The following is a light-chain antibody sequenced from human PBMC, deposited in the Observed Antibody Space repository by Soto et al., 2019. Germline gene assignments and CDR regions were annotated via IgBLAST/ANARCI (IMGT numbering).Light chain of an antibody. J-gene: IGLJ1*01. CDR1: ISDVGSYNL. CDR3: CSYATTYTFV. Sequence: QSVLTQPASVSGSPGQSITISCTGTISDVGSYNLVSWYQQHPGKAPRLLIYEDIKRPSGVSNRFSGSKSGYTASLTISGLQAEDEADYYCCSYATTYTFVFGTGTKVT. V-gene: IGLV2-23*01. CDR2: EDI.